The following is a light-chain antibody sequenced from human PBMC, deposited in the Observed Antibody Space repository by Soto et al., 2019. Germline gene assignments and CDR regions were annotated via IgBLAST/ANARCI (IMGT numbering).Light chain of an antibody. CDR3: SSYTTSAPYL. CDR2: EVT. J-gene: IGLJ1*01. CDR1: SSDVGAYNF. V-gene: IGLV2-14*01. Sequence: QSVLTQPASVSGSPGQSITISCTGTSSDVGAYNFVSWYQHHPGRAPKLIIYEVTIRPSGVSNRFSGSKSGNTASLTISGLQAEDEADYYCSSYTTSAPYLFGSGTKLTVL.